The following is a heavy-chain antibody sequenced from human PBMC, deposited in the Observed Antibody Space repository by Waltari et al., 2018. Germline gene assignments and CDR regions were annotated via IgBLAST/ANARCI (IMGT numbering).Heavy chain of an antibody. Sequence: QVQLQESGPGLVKPSETLSLTCAVSGYSISSGYYWGWIRQPPGKGLEWIGSIYHSGSTYYNPSLKSRVTISVDTSKNQFSLKLSSVTAADTAVYYCASLYGSGSYYSPYFDYWGQGTLVTVSS. D-gene: IGHD3-10*01. V-gene: IGHV4-38-2*01. CDR1: GYSISSGYY. J-gene: IGHJ4*02. CDR3: ASLYGSGSYYSPYFDY. CDR2: IYHSGST.